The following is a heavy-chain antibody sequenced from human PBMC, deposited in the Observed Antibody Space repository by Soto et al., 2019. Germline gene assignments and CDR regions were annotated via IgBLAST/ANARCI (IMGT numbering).Heavy chain of an antibody. CDR2: ICYSRTT. Sequence: SETLSLTCTFSGGSINSGGYYWTWIGHHPGKGLEWTGYICYSRTTSYNPSLKSRVTISGDTSKNQFSLTLRSVTAADSAVYYCASDSPGELAYYFDFWGQGTPVTVSS. D-gene: IGHD3-16*01. V-gene: IGHV4-31*03. J-gene: IGHJ4*01. CDR3: ASDSPGELAYYFDF. CDR1: GGSINSGGYY.